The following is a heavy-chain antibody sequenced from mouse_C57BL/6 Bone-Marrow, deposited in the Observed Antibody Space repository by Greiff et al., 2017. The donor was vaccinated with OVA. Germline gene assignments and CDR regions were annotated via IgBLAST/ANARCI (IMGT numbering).Heavy chain of an antibody. D-gene: IGHD1-1*02. CDR3: ARLWDYYAMDY. CDR2: INPNNGGT. J-gene: IGHJ4*01. Sequence: EVQLQQSGPKLVKPGASVKISCKASGYTFTDYYMNWVKQSHGKSLEWIGDINPNNGGTSYNQKFKGKATLTVDKSSSTAYMELRSLTSEDSAVYYCARLWDYYAMDYWGQGTSVTVSS. V-gene: IGHV1-26*01. CDR1: GYTFTDYY.